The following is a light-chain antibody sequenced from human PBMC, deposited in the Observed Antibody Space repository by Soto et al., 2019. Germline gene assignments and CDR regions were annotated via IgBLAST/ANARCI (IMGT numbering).Light chain of an antibody. CDR3: QQYNSYSVT. CDR1: QSISIW. Sequence: ITCRASQSISIWLAWYQQKPGKAPKLLIYTASSLESGVPSRFSGSGSGTEFTLTISSLQPDDFATYYCQQYNSYSVTFGQGTKVDIK. CDR2: TAS. V-gene: IGKV1-5*03. J-gene: IGKJ1*01.